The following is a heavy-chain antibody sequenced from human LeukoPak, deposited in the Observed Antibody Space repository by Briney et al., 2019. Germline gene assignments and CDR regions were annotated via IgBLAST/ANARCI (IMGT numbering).Heavy chain of an antibody. V-gene: IGHV1-69*13. J-gene: IGHJ4*02. D-gene: IGHD5-18*01. CDR1: GYTFTGYY. Sequence: SVKVSCKASGYTFTGYYMHWVRQAPGQGLEWMGGIIPIFGTANYAQKFQGRVTITADESTSTAYMELSSLRSEDTAVYYCARDTRRGYSYGPFDYWGQGTLVTVSS. CDR3: ARDTRRGYSYGPFDY. CDR2: IIPIFGTA.